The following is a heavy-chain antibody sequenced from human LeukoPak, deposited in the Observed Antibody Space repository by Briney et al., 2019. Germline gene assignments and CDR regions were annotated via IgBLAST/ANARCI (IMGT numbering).Heavy chain of an antibody. CDR1: GFTFSSYA. D-gene: IGHD5-24*01. CDR2: ISGGGGST. J-gene: IGHJ4*02. CDR3: AKDGVWRWLQVSFFDY. Sequence: GGSLRLSCAASGFTFSSYAMSWVSQAPGKGLEWVLAISGGGGSTYYAASVEGRFSISRDNSKNTLYLQMNSLIAEDTAVYYCAKDGVWRWLQVSFFDYWGQGTLVTVSS. V-gene: IGHV3-23*01.